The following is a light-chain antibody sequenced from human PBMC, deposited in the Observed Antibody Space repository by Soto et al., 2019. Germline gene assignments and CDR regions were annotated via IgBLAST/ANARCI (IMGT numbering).Light chain of an antibody. CDR3: QQRSNWPIT. CDR1: QRISSY. Sequence: EIVLTQSPATLSLSPGERAILSCRASQRISSYLAWYQQRPGQAPRLLIYDASNRATGSPARFSGSGSGTDFTRTISGLEPEDFAVYYCQQRSNWPITFGQGTRLEIK. V-gene: IGKV3-11*01. J-gene: IGKJ5*01. CDR2: DAS.